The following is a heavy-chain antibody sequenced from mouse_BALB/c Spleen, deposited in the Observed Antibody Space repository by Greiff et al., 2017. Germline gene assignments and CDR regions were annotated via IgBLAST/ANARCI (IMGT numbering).Heavy chain of an antibody. V-gene: IGHV2-9*02. CDR2: IWAGGST. Sequence: QVQLQQSGPGLVAPSQSLSITCTVSGFSLTSYGVHWVRQPPGKGLEWLGVIWAGGSTNYNSALMSRLSISKDNSKSQVFLKMNSLQTDDTAMYYCARASYDYPYAMDYWGQGTSVTVSS. CDR1: GFSLTSYG. J-gene: IGHJ4*01. D-gene: IGHD2-4*01. CDR3: ARASYDYPYAMDY.